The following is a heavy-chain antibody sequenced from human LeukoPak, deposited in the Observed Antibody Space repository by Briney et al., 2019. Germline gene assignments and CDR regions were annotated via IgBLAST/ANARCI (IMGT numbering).Heavy chain of an antibody. V-gene: IGHV1-2*02. CDR3: ASGIAARFDY. CDR1: GYTFTGYD. J-gene: IGHJ4*02. CDR2: INPNSGGT. D-gene: IGHD6-6*01. Sequence: ASVKLSCKASGYTFTGYDMHWVRHPPAQGLEWMGWINPNSGGTNYAQKFQGRVTMTRDTSISTAYMELSGLRSDDTAVYYCASGIAARFDYWGQGTLVTVSS.